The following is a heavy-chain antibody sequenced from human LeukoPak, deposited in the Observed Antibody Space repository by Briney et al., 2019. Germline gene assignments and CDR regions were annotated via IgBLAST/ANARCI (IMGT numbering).Heavy chain of an antibody. CDR1: GYSISSGYY. CDR3: ARRLYSSSYWYFNL. Sequence: SETLSLTCAVSGYSISSGYYWGWIRQPPGKGLEWIGSIYHSGSTYYNPSLKSRVTISVDTSKNQFSLKLSSVTAADTAVYYCARRLYSSSYWYFNLWGRGTLVTVPS. D-gene: IGHD6-6*01. CDR2: IYHSGST. J-gene: IGHJ2*01. V-gene: IGHV4-38-2*01.